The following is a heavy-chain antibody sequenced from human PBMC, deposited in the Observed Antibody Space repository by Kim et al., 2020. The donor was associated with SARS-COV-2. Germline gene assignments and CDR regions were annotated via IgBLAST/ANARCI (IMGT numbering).Heavy chain of an antibody. Sequence: SETLSLTCAVYGGSFSGYYWSWIRQPPGKGLEWIGEINHSGSTNYNPSLKSRVPISVDTSQNQFSLKLSPVTAADTAVYYCATHSVMDYYYDGMDVWGQGTTVTVSS. CDR3: ATHSVMDYYYDGMDV. D-gene: IGHD2-21*01. CDR2: INHSGST. J-gene: IGHJ6*02. CDR1: GGSFSGYY. V-gene: IGHV4-34*01.